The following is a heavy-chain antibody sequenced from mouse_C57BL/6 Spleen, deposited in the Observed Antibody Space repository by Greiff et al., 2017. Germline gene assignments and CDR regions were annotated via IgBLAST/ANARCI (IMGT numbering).Heavy chain of an antibody. CDR2: IHPSDSDT. CDR1: GYTFTSYW. D-gene: IGHD2-10*02. J-gene: IGHJ2*01. CDR3: GYGNSFHY. Sequence: VQLEESGAELAKPGASVKVSCKASGYTFTSYWMHWVKQRPGQGLEWIGRIHPSDSDTNYNQKFKGKATLTVDKSSSTAYMQLSSLTSDVSAVYYCGYGNSFHYWRHGTTLTASS. V-gene: IGHV1-74*01.